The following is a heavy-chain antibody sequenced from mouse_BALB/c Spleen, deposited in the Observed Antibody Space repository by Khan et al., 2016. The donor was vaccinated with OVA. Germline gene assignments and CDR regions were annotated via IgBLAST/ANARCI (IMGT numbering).Heavy chain of an antibody. CDR2: ISYSGTT. D-gene: IGHD2-3*01. CDR3: ARDGYRNNYAIDY. CDR1: GYSITSDYA. Sequence: EVELVESGPGLVKPSQSLSLTCTVTGYSITSDYAWYWIRKFPGNQLEWLGYISYSGTTNYNPSLKSQISITRDASNNQFFLQLNSETAEDTASYYSARDGYRNNYAIDYWGRGTAVTVSS. J-gene: IGHJ4*01. V-gene: IGHV3-2*02.